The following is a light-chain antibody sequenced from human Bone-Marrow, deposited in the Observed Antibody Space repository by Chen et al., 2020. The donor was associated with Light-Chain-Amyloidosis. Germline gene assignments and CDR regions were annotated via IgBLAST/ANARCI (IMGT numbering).Light chain of an antibody. CDR3: QVWDRSSDRPV. J-gene: IGLJ3*02. V-gene: IGLV3-21*02. CDR2: DDS. CDR1: NIGSTS. Sequence: SYVLTQPSSVSVAPGQTAPIACGGNNIGSTSVQWYQQTPGQAPLLVVYDDSDRPSGIPERLSGSNSGNTATLTISRVEAGDEADYYCQVWDRSSDRPVFGGGTKLTVL.